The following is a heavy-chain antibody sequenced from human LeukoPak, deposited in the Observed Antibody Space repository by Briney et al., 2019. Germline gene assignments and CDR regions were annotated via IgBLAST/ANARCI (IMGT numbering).Heavy chain of an antibody. CDR2: IIPIFGTA. J-gene: IGHJ4*02. D-gene: IGHD4-17*01. Sequence: EASVKVSCKASGGTFSSYAISWVRQAPGQGIEWMGGIIPIFGTANYAQKFQGRVTITADESMSTAYMELSSLRSEDTAVYYCARGYGDYVFYFDYWGQGTLVTVSS. CDR3: ARGYGDYVFYFDY. V-gene: IGHV1-69*13. CDR1: GGTFSSYA.